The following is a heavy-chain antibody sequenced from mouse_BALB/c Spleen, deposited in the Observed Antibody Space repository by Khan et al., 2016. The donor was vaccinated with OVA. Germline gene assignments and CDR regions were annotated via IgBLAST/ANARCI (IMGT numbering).Heavy chain of an antibody. CDR2: IWGGGST. CDR1: GFSLTDHG. D-gene: IGHD1-1*02. CDR3: AKQIWSPYYGMDY. Sequence: QVQLQQSGPGLVAPSQSLSITCTVSGFSLTDHGVSWIRQPPGKGLEWLGVIWGGGSTYYNSVLKSRLNISKDNSKTPVFLKMNSLQTDDTAMYYCAKQIWSPYYGMDYWGQGTSGTVSS. J-gene: IGHJ4*01. V-gene: IGHV2-6-5*01.